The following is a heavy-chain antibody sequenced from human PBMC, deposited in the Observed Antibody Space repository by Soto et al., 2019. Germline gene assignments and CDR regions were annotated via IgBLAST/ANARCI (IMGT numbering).Heavy chain of an antibody. CDR2: IYYSGST. CDR1: GGSISSYY. CDR3: ARDSWDYDILTGLNWFDP. Sequence: SETLSLTCTVSGGSISSYYWSWIRQPPGKGLEWIGYIYYSGSTNYNPSLKSRVTISVDTSKNQFSLKLSSVTAADTAVYYCARDSWDYDILTGLNWFDPWGQGTLVTVSS. V-gene: IGHV4-59*01. J-gene: IGHJ5*02. D-gene: IGHD3-9*01.